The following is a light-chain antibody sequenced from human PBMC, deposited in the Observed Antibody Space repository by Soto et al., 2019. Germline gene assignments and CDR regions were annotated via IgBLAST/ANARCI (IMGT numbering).Light chain of an antibody. CDR2: GIS. V-gene: IGKV3-20*01. CDR3: QQHGTSPQT. Sequence: EIVLTQSPDTLSLSPGERATVSCRASQNTRSKYLAWYQQKPGQPPRLLIYGISTRATGIPDRFSGSGSGTDFTLTINRLEPEDFAVYYCQQHGTSPQTFGQGTRVEIK. CDR1: QNTRSKY. J-gene: IGKJ1*01.